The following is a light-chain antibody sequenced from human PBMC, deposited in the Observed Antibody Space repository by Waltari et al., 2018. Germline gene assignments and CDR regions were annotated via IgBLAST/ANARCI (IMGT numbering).Light chain of an antibody. CDR1: SSDVGGYNY. J-gene: IGLJ1*01. V-gene: IGLV2-14*03. CDR2: DVS. Sequence: QSALTQPASVSGSPGQSITISCTGTSSDVGGYNYVSWYQQHPGKAPKLMSYDVSNRPSGVSKRFSGSKSGNTASLTISGLQAEDEADYYCSSYTSSTKDVFGTGTKVTVL. CDR3: SSYTSSTKDV.